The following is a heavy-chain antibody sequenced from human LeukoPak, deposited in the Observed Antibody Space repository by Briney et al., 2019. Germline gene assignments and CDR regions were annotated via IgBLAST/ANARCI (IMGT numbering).Heavy chain of an antibody. D-gene: IGHD2-8*01. Sequence: GASVKVSCKASGYTFTGYYMHWVRQAPGQGLEWIGWINPNSGGTNYAQKFQGRVTMTRDTSISTAYMELSRLRSDDTAVYYCARSLGYCTNGVCYVGYFDYWGQGTLVTVSS. J-gene: IGHJ4*02. CDR1: GYTFTGYY. CDR2: INPNSGGT. CDR3: ARSLGYCTNGVCYVGYFDY. V-gene: IGHV1-2*02.